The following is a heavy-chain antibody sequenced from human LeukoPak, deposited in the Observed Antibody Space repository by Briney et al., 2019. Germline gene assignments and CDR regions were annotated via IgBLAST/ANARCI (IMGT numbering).Heavy chain of an antibody. CDR1: GGSISSYY. J-gene: IGHJ2*01. Sequence: SETLSLTCTVSGGSISSYYWSWIRQPPGKGLEWIGYIYYSGSTDYNPSLKSRVTISVDTSKNQFSLKLSSVTAADTAVYYCAREIWYFDLWGRGTLVTVSS. CDR3: AREIWYFDL. CDR2: IYYSGST. V-gene: IGHV4-59*01.